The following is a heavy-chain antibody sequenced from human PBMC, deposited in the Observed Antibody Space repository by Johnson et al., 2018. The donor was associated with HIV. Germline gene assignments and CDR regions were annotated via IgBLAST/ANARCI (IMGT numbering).Heavy chain of an antibody. CDR1: GFTFSSYA. D-gene: IGHD6-13*01. J-gene: IGHJ3*02. CDR3: ARGAPPTWYSSSWRGGAFDI. Sequence: QVQLVESGGGVVQPGRSLRLSCAASGFTFSSYAMHWVRQAPGQGLEWVAVISYDGSNKYYADSVKGRFTISRANSKNTLYLQMNSLRAEDTAVYYCARGAPPTWYSSSWRGGAFDIWGQGTMVTVSS. CDR2: ISYDGSNK. V-gene: IGHV3-30*04.